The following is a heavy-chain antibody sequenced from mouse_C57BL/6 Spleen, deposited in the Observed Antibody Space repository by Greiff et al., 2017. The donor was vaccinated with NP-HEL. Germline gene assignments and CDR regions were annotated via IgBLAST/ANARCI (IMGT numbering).Heavy chain of an antibody. CDR2: IDPSDSYT. CDR1: GYTFTSYW. V-gene: IGHV1-50*01. CDR3: ARTLTGTSDC. Sequence: VQLQQPGAELVKPGASVKLSCKASGYTFTSYWMQWVKQRPGQGLEWIGEIDPSDSYTNYNQKFKGKATLTVDTSSSTAYMQLSSLTSEDSAVYYCARTLTGTSDCWGKGTTLTVSS. J-gene: IGHJ2*01. D-gene: IGHD4-1*01.